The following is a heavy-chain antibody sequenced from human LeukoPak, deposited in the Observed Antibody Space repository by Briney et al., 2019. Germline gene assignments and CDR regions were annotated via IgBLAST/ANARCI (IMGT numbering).Heavy chain of an antibody. CDR2: ISYSGST. Sequence: SETLSLTCTVSGDSISNYYWSWIRQPPGKGLEWIGYISYSGSTNYNPSLKSRVTISLDTSKNQFSLNLTSVTAADTVVYYCARDRVTSGLFDYWGQGTLVTVSS. J-gene: IGHJ4*02. V-gene: IGHV4-59*01. D-gene: IGHD5-18*01. CDR3: ARDRVTSGLFDY. CDR1: GDSISNYY.